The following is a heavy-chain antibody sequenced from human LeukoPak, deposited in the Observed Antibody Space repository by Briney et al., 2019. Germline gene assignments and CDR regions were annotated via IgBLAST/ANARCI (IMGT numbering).Heavy chain of an antibody. Sequence: KAGGSLRLSCAASGLTFSTYTMNWVRQAPGKGLEWVSSISSRSSYIYYADSVKGRFTISRDNSKNTLYLQMNSLRAEDTAVYYCAKDPIHGYNPEYYFDYWGQGTLVTVSS. CDR2: ISSRSSYI. J-gene: IGHJ4*02. V-gene: IGHV3-21*01. D-gene: IGHD5-24*01. CDR3: AKDPIHGYNPEYYFDY. CDR1: GLTFSTYT.